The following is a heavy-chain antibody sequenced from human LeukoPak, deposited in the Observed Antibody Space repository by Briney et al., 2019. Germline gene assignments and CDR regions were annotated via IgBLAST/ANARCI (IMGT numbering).Heavy chain of an antibody. D-gene: IGHD6-19*01. CDR3: AKAKIGHSSGWYGPFDY. V-gene: IGHV3-9*01. J-gene: IGHJ4*02. CDR1: GFTFDDYA. CDR2: ISWNSGSI. Sequence: GGSLRLSCAASGFTFDDYAMHWVRQAPGKGLEWVSGISWNSGSIGYADSVKGRFTISRDNAKNSLYLQMNSLRAEDTALYYCAKAKIGHSSGWYGPFDYWGQGTLVTVSS.